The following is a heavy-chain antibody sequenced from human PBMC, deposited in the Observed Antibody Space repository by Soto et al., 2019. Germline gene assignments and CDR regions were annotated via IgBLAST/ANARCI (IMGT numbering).Heavy chain of an antibody. D-gene: IGHD6-19*01. J-gene: IGHJ4*02. V-gene: IGHV4-39*01. Sequence: SETLSLTCTVSGGSISSSGYYWGWIRQPPGKGLEWIGTIYYSGSTYYNPSLKSRVTISVDTSKNQFSLKLSSVTAADTAVYYCARTWLSVAVDYWGQGTLVTVSS. CDR1: GGSISSSGYY. CDR2: IYYSGST. CDR3: ARTWLSVAVDY.